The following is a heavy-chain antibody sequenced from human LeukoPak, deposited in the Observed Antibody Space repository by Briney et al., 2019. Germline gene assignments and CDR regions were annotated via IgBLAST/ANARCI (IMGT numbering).Heavy chain of an antibody. CDR3: AKGSYQLPNYYYYYMDV. D-gene: IGHD2-2*01. CDR1: GFTFSTYG. CDR2: VSDNGGST. J-gene: IGHJ6*03. Sequence: GGSLRLPCAASGFTFSTYGMNWVRQAPGKGLEWVSAVSDNGGSTYYADSVKGRFTISRDNSKNTLFLQMNSLRAEDTAVYYCAKGSYQLPNYYYYYMDVWGKGTTVTISS. V-gene: IGHV3-23*01.